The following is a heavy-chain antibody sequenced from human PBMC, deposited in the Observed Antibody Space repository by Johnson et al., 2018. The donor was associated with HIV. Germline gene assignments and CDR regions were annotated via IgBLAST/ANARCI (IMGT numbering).Heavy chain of an antibody. CDR1: GFTFSSYA. D-gene: IGHD3-10*01. J-gene: IGHJ3*02. CDR2: FYSGGST. CDR3: ARGVLLWFSELSSLNDAVDI. V-gene: IGHV3-66*01. Sequence: VQLVESGGGLVQPGGSLRLSYAASGFTFSSYAMHWVRQATGKGLEWVSVFYSGGSTYYADSVEGRFTFSRANSKNPLYLQMNSLKAEDTALYYCARGVLLWFSELSSLNDAVDIWGQGTMVTVSS.